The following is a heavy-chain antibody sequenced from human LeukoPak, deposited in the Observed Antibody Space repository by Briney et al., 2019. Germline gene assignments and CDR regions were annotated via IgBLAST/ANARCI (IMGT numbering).Heavy chain of an antibody. CDR1: GGSITSYY. D-gene: IGHD5-18*01. CDR3: AGIPYSYGPLEAGY. Sequence: SETLSLTCTVSGGSITSYYWSWIRQPPGKGLEWIGNIYYSGSTNYNPSLKSRVTISVDTSKNQFSLKLSSVTAADTAVYYCAGIPYSYGPLEAGYWGPGTLVTVSS. J-gene: IGHJ4*02. CDR2: IYYSGST. V-gene: IGHV4-59*01.